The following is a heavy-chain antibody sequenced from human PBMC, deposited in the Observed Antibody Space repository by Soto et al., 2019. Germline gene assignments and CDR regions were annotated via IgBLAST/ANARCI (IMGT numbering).Heavy chain of an antibody. CDR1: GFSVSDKF. CDR3: ARDRSSASCYSENPRVRGRRGFGLDV. J-gene: IGHJ6*02. Sequence: GGSLRLSCAASGFSVSDKFMSWVRLAPGKGLECVSVISSCGTTYYADSVKGRFTISRDGSRNTLLLHMNSLRPEDTAVYYCARDRSSASCYSENPRVRGRRGFGLDVWGRGTTVTVSS. CDR2: ISSCGTT. V-gene: IGHV3-66*03. D-gene: IGHD2-2*01.